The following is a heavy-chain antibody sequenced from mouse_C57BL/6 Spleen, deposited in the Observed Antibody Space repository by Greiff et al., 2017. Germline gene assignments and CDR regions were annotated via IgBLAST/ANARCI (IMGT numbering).Heavy chain of an antibody. D-gene: IGHD3-3*01. CDR2: IDPSDSYT. CDR1: GYTFTSYW. V-gene: IGHV1-50*01. J-gene: IGHJ2*01. Sequence: QVQLQQPGAELVKPGASVKLSCKASGYTFTSYWMQWVKQRPGQGLEWIGEIDPSDSYTNYNQKFKGKATLTVDTSSSTAYMQLSSLTSEDSAVYYCARGGGRGDDYWGQGTTLTVSS. CDR3: ARGGGRGDDY.